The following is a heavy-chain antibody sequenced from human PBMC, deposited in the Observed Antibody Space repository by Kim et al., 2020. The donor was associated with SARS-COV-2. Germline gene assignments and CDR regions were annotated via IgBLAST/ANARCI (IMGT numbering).Heavy chain of an antibody. CDR2: ISSSSSYI. CDR1: GFTFSSYS. V-gene: IGHV3-21*01. J-gene: IGHJ4*02. CDR3: ARGHGSGSGGGY. Sequence: GGSLRLSCAASGFTFSSYSMNWVRQAPGKGLEWVSSISSSSSYIYYADSVKGRFTISRDNAKNSLYLQINSLRAEDTAVYYCARGHGSGSGGGYWGQGTLVTVSS. D-gene: IGHD3-10*01.